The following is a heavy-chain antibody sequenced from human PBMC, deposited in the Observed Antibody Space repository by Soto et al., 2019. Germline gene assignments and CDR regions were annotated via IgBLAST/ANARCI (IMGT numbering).Heavy chain of an antibody. CDR3: ARDSRYSSGWYPGYNWFDP. CDR1: GFTVSNNY. D-gene: IGHD6-19*01. V-gene: IGHV3-53*01. J-gene: IGHJ5*02. Sequence: GGSLRLSCAVSGFTVSNNYMSWVRQAPGKGLEWVSVIYSGGSTYYADSVKGRFTISRDNSKNTLYLQMNSLRAEDTAVYYCARDSRYSSGWYPGYNWFDPWGQGALVTVSS. CDR2: IYSGGST.